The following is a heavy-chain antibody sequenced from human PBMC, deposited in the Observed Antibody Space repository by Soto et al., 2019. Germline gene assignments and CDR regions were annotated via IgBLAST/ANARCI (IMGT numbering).Heavy chain of an antibody. Sequence: QLQLHESGPGLVKPSETLSLTCTVSGGFISRRNQYLGWIRQPPRKGLEWVGSASYSGTTYHNPSLESRLTISADTAKNHFSMRLSSVTAADTAVYYCARGYDYVRESNRHYYFDHWGQGALVTVSS. CDR3: ARGYDYVRESNRHYYFDH. J-gene: IGHJ4*02. CDR1: GGFISRRNQY. V-gene: IGHV4-39*02. D-gene: IGHD3-16*02. CDR2: ASYSGTT.